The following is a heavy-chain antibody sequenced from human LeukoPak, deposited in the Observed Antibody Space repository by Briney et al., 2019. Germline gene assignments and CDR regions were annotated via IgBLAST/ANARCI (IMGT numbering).Heavy chain of an antibody. CDR1: GYTFTTYA. CDR3: ARGGWHIKTFDY. Sequence: GASVKVSCKASGYTFTTYAISWVRQAPGQGLEWMGWVSAYNGNTNYVQKLQGRVTMTTDTSTGTAYMELRSLRSDDTAVYYCARGGWHIKTFDYWGQGTPVTVSS. CDR2: VSAYNGNT. D-gene: IGHD6-19*01. V-gene: IGHV1-18*01. J-gene: IGHJ4*02.